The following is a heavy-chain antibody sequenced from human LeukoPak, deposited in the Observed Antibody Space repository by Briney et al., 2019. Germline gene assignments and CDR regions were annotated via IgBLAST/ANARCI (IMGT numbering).Heavy chain of an antibody. CDR3: ARDCGAGSCSLPFDY. J-gene: IGHJ4*02. CDR1: GYTFTSYY. D-gene: IGHD2-15*01. CDR2: INPSGGST. V-gene: IGHV1-46*01. Sequence: GASVKVSCKASGYTFTSYYMHWERQAPGQGLEWMGIINPSGGSTSYAQKFQGRVTMTRDTSTSTVYMELSSLRSEDTAVYYCARDCGAGSCSLPFDYWGQGTLVTVAS.